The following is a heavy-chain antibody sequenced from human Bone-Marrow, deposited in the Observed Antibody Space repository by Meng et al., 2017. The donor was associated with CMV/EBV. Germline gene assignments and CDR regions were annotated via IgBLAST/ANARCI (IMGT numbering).Heavy chain of an antibody. D-gene: IGHD3-3*01. CDR3: ARGTNDFWSGYRNWFDP. Sequence: GSLRLSCTVYGGSFSGYYWSWIRQPPGKGLEWIGEINHSGSTNYNPSLKSRVTISVDTSKNQFSLKLSSVTAADTAVYYCARGTNDFWSGYRNWFDPCGQGTLVTVSS. J-gene: IGHJ5*02. CDR1: GGSFSGYY. V-gene: IGHV4-34*01. CDR2: INHSGST.